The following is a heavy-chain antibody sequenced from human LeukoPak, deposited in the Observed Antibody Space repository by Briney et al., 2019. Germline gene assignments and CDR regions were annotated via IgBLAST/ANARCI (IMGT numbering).Heavy chain of an antibody. J-gene: IGHJ4*02. D-gene: IGHD3-10*01. Sequence: SETLSLTCAVYGGSFSGFYWSWIRQPPGKGLEWIGEINHSGSTNYNPSLKSRVTISVDPSKNQFSLKRSSVTAADTAVYYCARGHGSGSYYNGYWGQGTLVTVSS. CDR3: ARGHGSGSYYNGY. CDR2: INHSGST. V-gene: IGHV4-34*01. CDR1: GGSFSGFY.